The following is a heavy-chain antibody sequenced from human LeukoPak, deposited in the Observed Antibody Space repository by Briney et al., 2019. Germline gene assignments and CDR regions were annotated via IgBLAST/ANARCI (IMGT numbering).Heavy chain of an antibody. V-gene: IGHV4-30-4*01. J-gene: IGHJ5*02. CDR2: IYYSGST. Sequence: NPSETLSLSCTVSGVSISSGDYYWSWLRQPPGKGLEWIGYIYYSGSTYYNPSLKSRVTISVDTSKNQFSLKLSSVTAADTAVYYCARGGSGNNWFDPWGQGTLVTVSS. CDR3: ARGGSGNNWFDP. CDR1: GVSISSGDYY. D-gene: IGHD2-15*01.